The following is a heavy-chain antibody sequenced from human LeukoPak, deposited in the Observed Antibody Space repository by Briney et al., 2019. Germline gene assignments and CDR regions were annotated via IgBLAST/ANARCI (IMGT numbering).Heavy chain of an antibody. CDR2: VFYGGNT. J-gene: IGHJ4*02. D-gene: IGHD2-2*01. CDR1: GGSISNYF. Sequence: PSETLSLTCTVSGGSISNYFWSWIRQPPGKGLEWLGYVFYGGNTRYNPSLESRVTTSADTSKNQFSLRLTSVTAADTAVYYCARQGTITYAYFDYWSQGTLVTVSS. CDR3: ARQGTITYAYFDY. V-gene: IGHV4-59*08.